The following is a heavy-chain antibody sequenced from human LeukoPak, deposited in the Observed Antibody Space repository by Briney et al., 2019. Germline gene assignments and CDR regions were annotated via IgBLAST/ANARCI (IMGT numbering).Heavy chain of an antibody. Sequence: SETLSLTCAVYGGSFSGYYWSWIRQPPGKGLEWIGEINHSGSTNYNPSLKSRVTISVDTSKNQFSLKLSSVTAADTAVYYCARRKYYYGSGTNYYYYYYMDVWGKGTTVTISS. D-gene: IGHD3-10*01. J-gene: IGHJ6*03. CDR1: GGSFSGYY. CDR3: ARRKYYYGSGTNYYYYYYMDV. CDR2: INHSGST. V-gene: IGHV4-34*01.